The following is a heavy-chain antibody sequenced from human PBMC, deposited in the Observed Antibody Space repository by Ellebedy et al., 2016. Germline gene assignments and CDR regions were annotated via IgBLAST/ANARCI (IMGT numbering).Heavy chain of an antibody. CDR3: AREGVVVITNDRAFDI. CDR2: ISSSSSYM. J-gene: IGHJ3*02. Sequence: GGSLRLSCAASGFTFRSYSMNWVRQAPGRGLEWVSSISSSSSYMYYADSVKGRLTVSRDNAKNSLYLQMNSLRAEDRAVYYCAREGVVVITNDRAFDIWGQGTMVTVSS. V-gene: IGHV3-21*01. CDR1: GFTFRSYS. D-gene: IGHD3-22*01.